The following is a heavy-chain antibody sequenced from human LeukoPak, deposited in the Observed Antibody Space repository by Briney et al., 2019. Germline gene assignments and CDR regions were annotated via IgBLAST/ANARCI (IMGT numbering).Heavy chain of an antibody. D-gene: IGHD4-17*01. Sequence: GASVKVSCKASGYSFTSSGISWVRQAPGQGLEWMGWISAYTGNTNYAQKLQGRVTMTTDTSTSTAYMELSRLRSDDTAVYYCAKTHIYGDYAFDYWGQGTLVTVSS. CDR1: GYSFTSSG. J-gene: IGHJ4*02. CDR2: ISAYTGNT. V-gene: IGHV1-18*01. CDR3: AKTHIYGDYAFDY.